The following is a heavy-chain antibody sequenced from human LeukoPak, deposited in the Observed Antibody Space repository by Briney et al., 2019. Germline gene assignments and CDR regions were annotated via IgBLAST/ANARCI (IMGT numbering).Heavy chain of an antibody. Sequence: QSGGSLRLSCAASGFTVSSNYMSWVRQAPGKGLEWVSVIYSGGSTYYADSVKGRFTISRDNSKNTLYLQMNSLRAEDTAVYYCARNLYYFDSSGYYYYWGQGTLVTVSS. J-gene: IGHJ4*02. CDR2: IYSGGST. V-gene: IGHV3-53*01. CDR1: GFTVSSNY. D-gene: IGHD3-22*01. CDR3: ARNLYYFDSSGYYYY.